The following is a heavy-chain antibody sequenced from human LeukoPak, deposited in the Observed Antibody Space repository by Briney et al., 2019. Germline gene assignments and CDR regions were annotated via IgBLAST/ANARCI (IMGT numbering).Heavy chain of an antibody. D-gene: IGHD1-26*01. V-gene: IGHV4-61*02. J-gene: IGHJ4*02. Sequence: PSETLSLTCTVSGGSISSGSYYWNWIRQPAGKGLEWIGRAYTSGSTNYKPSLKSRVSISLDTSKNQFSLKLSSVTAADTAVYYCARSNTGWEPYFDYWGQGTLVTVSS. CDR3: ARSNTGWEPYFDY. CDR1: GGSISSGSYY. CDR2: AYTSGST.